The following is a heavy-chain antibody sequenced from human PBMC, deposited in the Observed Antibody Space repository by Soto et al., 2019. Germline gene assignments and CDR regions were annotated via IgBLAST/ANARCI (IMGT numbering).Heavy chain of an antibody. J-gene: IGHJ6*03. CDR1: GGSISSYY. CDR3: ASIIVVPAAMAHYYYYMDV. CDR2: IYYSGST. Sequence: SETLSLTCTVSGGSISSYYWSWIRQPPGKGLEWIGYIYYSGSTNYNPSLKSRVTISVDTSKNQVSLKLSSVTAADTAVYYCASIIVVPAAMAHYYYYMDVWGKGTTVTVSS. D-gene: IGHD2-2*01. V-gene: IGHV4-59*01.